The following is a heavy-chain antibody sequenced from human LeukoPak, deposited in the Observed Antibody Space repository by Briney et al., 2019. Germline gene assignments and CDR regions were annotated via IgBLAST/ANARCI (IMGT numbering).Heavy chain of an antibody. V-gene: IGHV3-48*03. CDR2: ISSSGSTI. D-gene: IGHD4-17*01. CDR3: ARGIYGDFDY. CDR1: GFTFSSYE. J-gene: IGHJ4*02. Sequence: GGSLRLSCAASGFTFSSYEMNWVRQAPGKGLEWVSHISSSGSTIYYADSVKGRFTISRDDAKNSLYLQMNSLRAEDTAVYYCARGIYGDFDYWGQGTLVTVSS.